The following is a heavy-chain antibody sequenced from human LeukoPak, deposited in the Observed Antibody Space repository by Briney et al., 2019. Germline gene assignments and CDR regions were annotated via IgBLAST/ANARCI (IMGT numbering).Heavy chain of an antibody. CDR2: ISSSSSYI. J-gene: IGHJ4*02. Sequence: GGSLRLSCAASGFTFSSYSMNWVRQAPGNGLEWVSYISSSSSYIYYADSVKGRFTISRDNAKNSLYLQMNSLRAEDTAVYYCARDGGNFDYWGQGTLVTVSS. D-gene: IGHD1-26*01. CDR1: GFTFSSYS. CDR3: ARDGGNFDY. V-gene: IGHV3-21*05.